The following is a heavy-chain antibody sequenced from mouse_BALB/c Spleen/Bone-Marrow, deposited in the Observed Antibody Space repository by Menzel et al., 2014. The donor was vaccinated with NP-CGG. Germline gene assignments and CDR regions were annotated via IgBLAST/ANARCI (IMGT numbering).Heavy chain of an antibody. CDR1: GFTFSSFG. CDR2: ISSGSSTI. D-gene: IGHD2-2*01. J-gene: IGHJ4*01. V-gene: IGHV5-17*02. CDR3: ARYGYYDAMDY. Sequence: EVKLVESGGGLVQPGGSRKLSCAASGFTFSSFGMHRVRQAPEKGLEWVAYISSGSSTIYYADTVKGRFTISRDNPKNTLFLQMTSLRSEDTAMYYCARYGYYDAMDYWGQGTSVTVSS.